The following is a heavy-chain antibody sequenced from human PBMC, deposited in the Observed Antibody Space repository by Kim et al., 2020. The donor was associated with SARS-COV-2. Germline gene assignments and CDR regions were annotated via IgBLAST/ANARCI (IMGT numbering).Heavy chain of an antibody. CDR2: IKQDGSEK. Sequence: GGSLRLSCAASGFTFSSYWMSWVRQAPGKGLEWVANIKQDGSEKYYVDSVKGRFTISRDNAKNSLYLQMNSLRAEDTAVYYCARDPCSGSYATPWGGDCYEPWFDYWGQGTLVTVSS. CDR3: ARDPCSGSYATPWGGDCYEPWFDY. CDR1: GFTFSSYW. V-gene: IGHV3-7*01. D-gene: IGHD2-21*02. J-gene: IGHJ4*02.